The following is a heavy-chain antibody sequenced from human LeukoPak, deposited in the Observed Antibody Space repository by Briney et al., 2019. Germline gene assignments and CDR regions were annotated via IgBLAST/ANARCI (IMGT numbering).Heavy chain of an antibody. V-gene: IGHV4-30-2*01. CDR1: GGSISSGGYY. CDR3: ARDLAETSTAFDI. Sequence: SETLSLTCTVSGGSISSGGYYWSWIRQPPGKGLEWIGYIYHSGSTYYNPSLKSRVTISVDRSKNQFSLKLSSVTAADTAVYYCARDLAETSTAFDIWGQGTMVTVSS. J-gene: IGHJ3*02. CDR2: IYHSGST.